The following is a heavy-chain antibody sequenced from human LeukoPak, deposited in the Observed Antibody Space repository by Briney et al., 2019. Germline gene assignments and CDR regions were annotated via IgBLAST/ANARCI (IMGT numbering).Heavy chain of an antibody. CDR1: GGTLSSYC. Sequence: GESLRLSCAASGGTLSSYCRRWVRQAPGKGLGWVAFIRYDGSNKYYGDSVKDPFTISRDTSENTPWLQMTSLRAEDPAVYYCAKAPVRGVISHIDYWGQGTLVTVSP. D-gene: IGHD3-10*01. V-gene: IGHV3-30*02. J-gene: IGHJ4*02. CDR3: AKAPVRGVISHIDY. CDR2: IRYDGSNK.